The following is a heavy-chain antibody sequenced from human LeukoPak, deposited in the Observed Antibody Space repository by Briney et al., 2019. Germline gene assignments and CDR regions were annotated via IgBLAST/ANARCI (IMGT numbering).Heavy chain of an antibody. CDR3: ARESPPAASTRYYYYYGMDV. V-gene: IGHV3-21*01. J-gene: IGHJ6*04. CDR1: GFTFSSYS. Sequence: TGGSLRLSCAASGFTFSSYSMNWVRQAPGKGLEWVSSISSSSSYIYYADSVKGRFTISRDNAKNSLYLQMNSLRAEDTAVYYCARESPPAASTRYYYYYGMDVWGKGTTVTVSS. D-gene: IGHD2-2*01. CDR2: ISSSSSYI.